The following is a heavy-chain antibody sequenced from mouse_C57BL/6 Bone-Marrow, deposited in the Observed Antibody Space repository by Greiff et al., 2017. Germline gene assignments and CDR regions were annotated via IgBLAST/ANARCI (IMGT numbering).Heavy chain of an antibody. J-gene: IGHJ2*01. CDR3: ARWDYGGY. D-gene: IGHD1-1*01. CDR2: IDPSDSYT. CDR1: GYTFTSYW. V-gene: IGHV1-69*01. Sequence: VQLQQSGAELVMPGASVKLSCKASGYTFTSYWMHWVKQRPGQGLEWIGEIDPSDSYTNYNQKFKGKSTLTVDKSSSTAYMQLSSLTSEDSAVYCCARWDYGGYWGQGTTLTVSS.